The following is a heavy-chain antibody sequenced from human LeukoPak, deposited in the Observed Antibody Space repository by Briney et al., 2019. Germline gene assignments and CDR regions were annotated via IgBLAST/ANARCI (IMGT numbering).Heavy chain of an antibody. D-gene: IGHD2-2*01. CDR1: GFTFNIYA. J-gene: IGHJ4*02. CDR3: ARDLSSCSSTSCYLFDY. Sequence: PGGSLRLSCAASGFTFNIYAMTWVRQAPGKGLVWVSRINSDGSSTSYADSVKGRFTISRDNAKNSLYLQMNSLRAEDTAVYYCARDLSSCSSTSCYLFDYWGQGTLVTVSS. V-gene: IGHV3-74*01. CDR2: INSDGSST.